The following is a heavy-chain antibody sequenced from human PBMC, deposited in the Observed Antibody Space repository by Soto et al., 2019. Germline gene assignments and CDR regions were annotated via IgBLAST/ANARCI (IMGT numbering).Heavy chain of an antibody. Sequence: ASVKVSCKASGGTFSSYTISWVRQAPGQGLEWMGIINPSGGSTSYAQKFQGRVTMTRDTSTSTVYMELSSLRSEDTAVYYCASYGVHSSSAPVYGMDVWGQGTTVTVSS. CDR1: GGTFSSYT. D-gene: IGHD6-6*01. V-gene: IGHV1-46*01. CDR3: ASYGVHSSSAPVYGMDV. J-gene: IGHJ6*02. CDR2: INPSGGST.